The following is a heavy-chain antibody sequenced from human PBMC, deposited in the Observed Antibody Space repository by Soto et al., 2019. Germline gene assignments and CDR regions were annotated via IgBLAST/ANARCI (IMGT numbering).Heavy chain of an antibody. CDR3: ATFLKGPY. CDR2: IYQSGST. V-gene: IGHV4-39*01. CDR1: GGSMTSSTYY. Sequence: SETLSLTCTNSGGSMTSSTYYCGWIRQPPGNGLEWIGNIYQSGSTYYNPSLKSRVTISVEPSKNQFSLKLSFVTAADTAVHYCATFLKGPYWGQGTLVSVSS. J-gene: IGHJ4*02.